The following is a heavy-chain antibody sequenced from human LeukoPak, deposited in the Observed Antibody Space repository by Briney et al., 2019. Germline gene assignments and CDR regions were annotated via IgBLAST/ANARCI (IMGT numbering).Heavy chain of an antibody. D-gene: IGHD2-2*01. CDR2: ISGNNDNP. V-gene: IGHV1-18*01. Sequence: ASVKVSCKASGYXFSNFGMSWVRQAPGQGLEWMGWISGNNDNPNYGQNFQGRFTVTSDSSTSTAYMELRNLRSDDTAVYYCARDGTSTDDYWGQGTLVTVSS. CDR3: ARDGTSTDDY. J-gene: IGHJ4*02. CDR1: GYXFSNFG.